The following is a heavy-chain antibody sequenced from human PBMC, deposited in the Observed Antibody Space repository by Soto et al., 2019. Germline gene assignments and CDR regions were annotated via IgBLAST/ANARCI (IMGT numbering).Heavy chain of an antibody. V-gene: IGHV1-58*01. Sequence: SVKVSCKASGFTFTSSAVQWVRQARGQRLEWIGWIVVGSGNTNYAQKFQERVTITRDMSTSTAYMEPSSLRSEDTAVYYCAAGYYYDSSGYFDYWGQGTLVTVSS. J-gene: IGHJ4*02. CDR1: GFTFTSSA. CDR3: AAGYYYDSSGYFDY. D-gene: IGHD3-22*01. CDR2: IVVGSGNT.